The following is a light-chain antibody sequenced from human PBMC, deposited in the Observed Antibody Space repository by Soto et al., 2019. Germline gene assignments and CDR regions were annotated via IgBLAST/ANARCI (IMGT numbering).Light chain of an antibody. CDR2: DVI. V-gene: IGLV2-14*01. J-gene: IGLJ3*02. Sequence: QSALTQPASVSGSPGQSITLSCTGTSSDIGGYDYVSWCQQHPGKAPKLIIYDVINRPSGVSNRFSGSKSGNTASLTISGLQAEDEADYYCSSYTSSSTLVFGGGTQLTVL. CDR3: SSYTSSSTLV. CDR1: SSDIGGYDY.